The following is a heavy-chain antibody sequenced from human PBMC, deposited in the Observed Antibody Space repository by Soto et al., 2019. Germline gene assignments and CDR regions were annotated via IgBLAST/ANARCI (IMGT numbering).Heavy chain of an antibody. V-gene: IGHV1-3*01. D-gene: IGHD2-15*01. J-gene: IGHJ4*02. CDR2: INVGNGNT. CDR1: GYAFTNSA. Sequence: QVQLVQSGAEVMKHGARVKDSCKAPGYAFTNSAIHWVRQAAGQTLEWMGWINVGNGNTKYSQKFQGRVTITRDTSASTVYLELSSLISEDTAVYYCARGVLIAPNKEFHADYWGRGTLVTVSS. CDR3: ARGVLIAPNKEFHADY.